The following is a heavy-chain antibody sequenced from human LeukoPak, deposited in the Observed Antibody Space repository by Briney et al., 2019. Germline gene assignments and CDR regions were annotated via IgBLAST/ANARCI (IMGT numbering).Heavy chain of an antibody. D-gene: IGHD3-22*01. J-gene: IGHJ4*02. CDR3: AGHYYDSGGYYYALYY. CDR2: ISSSGSTI. V-gene: IGHV3-11*04. Sequence: GGSLRLSCAASGFTFSDYYMSWIRQAPGKGLEWVSYISSSGSTIYYADSVKGRFTTSRDNAKNSLYLQMNSLRAEDTAVYYCAGHYYDSGGYYYALYYWGQGTLVTVSS. CDR1: GFTFSDYY.